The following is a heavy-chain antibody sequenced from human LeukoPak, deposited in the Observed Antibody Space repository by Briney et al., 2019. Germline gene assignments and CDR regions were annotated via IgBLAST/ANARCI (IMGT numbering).Heavy chain of an antibody. J-gene: IGHJ4*02. CDR3: ASVEMATISVDY. D-gene: IGHD5-24*01. Sequence: SETLSLTCTVSGASISRFYWSWIRQPPGKGLEWIGYIYYSGSTNYNPSLKSRVTISVDTSKNQFSLKLSSVTAADTAVYYCASVEMATISVDYWGQGTLVTVSS. V-gene: IGHV4-59*01. CDR2: IYYSGST. CDR1: GASISRFY.